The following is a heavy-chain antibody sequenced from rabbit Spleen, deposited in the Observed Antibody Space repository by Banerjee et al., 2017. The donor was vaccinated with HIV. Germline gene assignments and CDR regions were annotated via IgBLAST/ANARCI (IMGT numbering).Heavy chain of an antibody. CDR1: GFDFSSNYY. V-gene: IGHV1S40*01. CDR2: IYTGSGST. Sequence: QSLEESGGDLVKPGASLTLTCKASGFDFSSNYYMCWVRQAPGKGLEWIACIYTGSGSTYYASWAKGRFTISKTSSTTVTLQMTSLTAADTATYFCARGLRTDNDYYTGLWGPGTLVTVS. D-gene: IGHD8-1*01. J-gene: IGHJ4*01. CDR3: ARGLRTDNDYYTGL.